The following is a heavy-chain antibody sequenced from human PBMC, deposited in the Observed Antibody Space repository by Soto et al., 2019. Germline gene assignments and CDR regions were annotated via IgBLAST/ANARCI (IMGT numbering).Heavy chain of an antibody. CDR2: IKSKTDGGTT. J-gene: IGHJ4*02. Sequence: EVQLVESGGGLVKPGGYLRLSCAASGFTFSNAWMSWVRQAPGKGLEWVGRIKSKTDGGTTDYAAPMKGRFTISRDDSKNTLYLQMNSLKTEDTAVYYCTTFPEGQKLLWFGELSRDFDYWGQGTLVTVSS. CDR3: TTFPEGQKLLWFGELSRDFDY. CDR1: GFTFSNAW. V-gene: IGHV3-15*01. D-gene: IGHD3-10*01.